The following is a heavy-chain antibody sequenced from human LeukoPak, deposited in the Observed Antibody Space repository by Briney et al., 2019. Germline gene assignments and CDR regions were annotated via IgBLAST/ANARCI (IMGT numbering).Heavy chain of an antibody. CDR2: IYYSGST. J-gene: IGHJ4*02. D-gene: IGHD2-21*02. CDR3: AGGGYCGGDCYPSY. Sequence: SQTLSLTCTVSGGSISSGGYYWSWIRQHPGKGLEWIGYIYYSGSTYYNPSLKSRVTISVDTSKNQFSLKLSSVTAADTAVYYCAGGGYCGGDCYPSYWGQGTLVTVSS. CDR1: GGSISSGGYY. V-gene: IGHV4-31*03.